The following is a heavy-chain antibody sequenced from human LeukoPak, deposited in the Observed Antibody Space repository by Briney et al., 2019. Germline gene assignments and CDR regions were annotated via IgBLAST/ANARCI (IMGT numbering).Heavy chain of an antibody. J-gene: IGHJ4*02. CDR3: ARSLYGSGTHSNY. CDR1: GGSISSGSYY. V-gene: IGHV4-39*07. CDR2: IYYSGRT. D-gene: IGHD3-10*01. Sequence: SETLSLTCTVSGGSISSGSYYWGWIRQPPGKDLEWNGNIYYSGRTYYNPSLKSRVTISVDTSKNQFSLKLSSVTAADTAVYYCARSLYGSGTHSNYWGQGTLVTVSS.